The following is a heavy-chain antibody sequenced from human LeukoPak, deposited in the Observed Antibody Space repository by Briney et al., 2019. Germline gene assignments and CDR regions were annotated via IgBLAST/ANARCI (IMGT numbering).Heavy chain of an antibody. CDR1: GFTFSSYG. Sequence: GGSLRLSCAASGFTFSSYGVSWVRQVPGKGVEWVSAITDSGGSTYYADSVKGRFTISRDNSKNTLYLQRNSLRAEDTAVYYCAKWIYITMIVDDAFDIWGQGTMVTVSS. J-gene: IGHJ3*02. CDR2: ITDSGGST. D-gene: IGHD3-22*01. CDR3: AKWIYITMIVDDAFDI. V-gene: IGHV3-23*01.